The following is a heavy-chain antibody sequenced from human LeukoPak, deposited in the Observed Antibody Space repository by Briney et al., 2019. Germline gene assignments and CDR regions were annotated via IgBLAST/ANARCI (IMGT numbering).Heavy chain of an antibody. CDR2: ISTYNSNT. J-gene: IGHJ4*02. Sequence: GASVKVSCKASGYTFTSYGISWVRQAPGQGLEWMGWISTYNSNTNYAQRLQGRLTMTTDTSTSTAYMELRSLRSDDTAVYYCAAQKVGTTDFDYWGQGTLVTVSS. V-gene: IGHV1-18*01. CDR3: AAQKVGTTDFDY. D-gene: IGHD1-26*01. CDR1: GYTFTSYG.